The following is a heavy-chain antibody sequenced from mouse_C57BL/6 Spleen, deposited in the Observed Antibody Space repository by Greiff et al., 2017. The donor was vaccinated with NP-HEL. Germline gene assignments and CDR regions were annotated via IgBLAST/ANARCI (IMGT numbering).Heavy chain of an antibody. D-gene: IGHD2-5*01. CDR1: GYSITSGYY. J-gene: IGHJ3*01. V-gene: IGHV3-6*01. CDR2: ISYDGSN. Sequence: QLVESGPGLVKPSQSLSLTCSVTGYSITSGYYWNWIRQFPGNKLEWMGYISYDGSNNYNPSLKNRISITRDTSKNQFFLKLNSVTTEDTATYYCAREGYYSNYVAWFAYWGQGTLVTVSA. CDR3: AREGYYSNYVAWFAY.